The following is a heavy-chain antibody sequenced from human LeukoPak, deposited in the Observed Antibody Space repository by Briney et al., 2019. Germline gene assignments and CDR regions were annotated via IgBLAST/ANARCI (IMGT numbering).Heavy chain of an antibody. CDR1: GYTFTSYY. J-gene: IGHJ4*02. V-gene: IGHV1-46*01. Sequence: ASVKVSCKASGYTFTSYYMHWVRQAPGQGLEWMGIINPSGGSTSYAQKFQGRVTITADESTSTAYMELSSLRSEDTAVYYCARDLSGGGDYWGQGTLVTVSS. CDR2: INPSGGST. D-gene: IGHD3-10*01. CDR3: ARDLSGGGDY.